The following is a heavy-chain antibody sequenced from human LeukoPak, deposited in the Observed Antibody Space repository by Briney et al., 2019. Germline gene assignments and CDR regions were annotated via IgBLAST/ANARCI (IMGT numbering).Heavy chain of an antibody. CDR1: GYTFTSYS. J-gene: IGHJ5*02. CDR2: ISAYNGNT. D-gene: IGHD2-2*01. CDR3: ARDVNVVVPAAIFRTSWFYP. Sequence: GASVTLSCTASGYTFTSYSISWGRQAPGQGLEWMGWISAYNGNTNYAQKLQGRGTMTTDTSTSTAYMELRSLRSDDTAVYYCARDVNVVVPAAIFRTSWFYPWGQGTLVTVSS. V-gene: IGHV1-18*01.